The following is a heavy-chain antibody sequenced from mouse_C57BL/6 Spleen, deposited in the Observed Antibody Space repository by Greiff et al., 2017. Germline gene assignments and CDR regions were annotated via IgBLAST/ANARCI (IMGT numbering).Heavy chain of an antibody. V-gene: IGHV14-2*01. Sequence: VQLQQSGAELVKPGASVKLSCTASGFNIKDYYMHWVKQRTEQGLEWIGRIDPEDGEPKSAPKFQGKATITVDPSSNTAYMQLSSLTSEDTAVYYCALMVKTGDWYFDVWGTGTTVTVSS. D-gene: IGHD2-13*01. CDR1: GFNIKDYY. CDR3: ALMVKTGDWYFDV. J-gene: IGHJ1*03. CDR2: IDPEDGEP.